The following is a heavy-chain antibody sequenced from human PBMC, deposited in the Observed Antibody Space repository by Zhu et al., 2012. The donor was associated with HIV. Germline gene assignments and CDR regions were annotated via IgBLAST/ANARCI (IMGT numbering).Heavy chain of an antibody. J-gene: IGHJ4*02. Sequence: EVQLVESGGGLVQPGGSLRLSCAASGFSFSSNWMHWVHQAPGKGLVWVARIDTAGGITNHADSVKGRFTISRDNAKNTLYLQMNSLRAEDTAIYYCTRDLGGKYGYWGQGSLVTVSS. CDR3: TRDLGGKYGY. D-gene: IGHD5-18*01. CDR2: IDTAGGIT. V-gene: IGHV3-74*01. CDR1: GFSFSSNW.